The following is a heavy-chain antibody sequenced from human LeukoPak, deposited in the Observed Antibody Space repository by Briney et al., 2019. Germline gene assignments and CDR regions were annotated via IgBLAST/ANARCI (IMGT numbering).Heavy chain of an antibody. CDR2: INHSGST. CDR3: ARLKVVVVIPDY. CDR1: RGSFSGYY. D-gene: IGHD3-22*01. V-gene: IGHV4-34*01. J-gene: IGHJ4*02. Sequence: SETLSLTCAVYRGSFSGYYWSWIRQPPGKGLEWIGEINHSGSTNYNPSLKSRVTISVDTSKNQFSLKLSSVTAADTAVYYCARLKVVVVIPDYWGQGTLVTVSS.